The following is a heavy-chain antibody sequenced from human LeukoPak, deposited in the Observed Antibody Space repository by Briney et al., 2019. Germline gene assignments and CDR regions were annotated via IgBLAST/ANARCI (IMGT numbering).Heavy chain of an antibody. CDR1: GGSISTYY. J-gene: IGHJ4*02. V-gene: IGHV4-59*01. Sequence: SETLSLTCTLSGGSISTYYWSWVRQPPGKGLEWVGYIYYTGSTDYNPSLKSRVTISVDTSKNQFSLKLSSVTAADTAVYYCLGYSYGRNFDYWGQGTLVTVSS. CDR3: LGYSYGRNFDY. CDR2: IYYTGST. D-gene: IGHD5-18*01.